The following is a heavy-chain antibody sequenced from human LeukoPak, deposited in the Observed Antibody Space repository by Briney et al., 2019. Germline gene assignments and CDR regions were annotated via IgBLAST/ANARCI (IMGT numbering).Heavy chain of an antibody. CDR2: MNPKSGNT. J-gene: IGHJ3*01. CDR1: GYTFTSYD. V-gene: IGHV1-8*01. CDR3: ARDLIHSDVVATPDAFDL. Sequence: ASVRVSCKASGYTFTSYDINWVRQAPGEGVEWMGWMNPKSGNTGYAQKFQGRVTMTRNTSISTAYMELSSLRSEDTAVYYCARDLIHSDVVATPDAFDLWGQGTMVTVSS. D-gene: IGHD5-12*01.